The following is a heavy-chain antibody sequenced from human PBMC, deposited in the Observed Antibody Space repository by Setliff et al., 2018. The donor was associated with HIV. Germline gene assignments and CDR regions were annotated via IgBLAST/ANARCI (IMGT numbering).Heavy chain of an antibody. CDR2: IYFTGSS. CDR3: ARVQMAYAAFDV. D-gene: IGHD4-17*01. Sequence: PSETLSLTCTVSNGSISSGNYCWSWIRQPAGKGLEWIGRIYFTGSSDNNPSLKSRVTLSVDTSKHQFSLKLSSVTAADTAVYYCARVQMAYAAFDVWGQGTMVTVSS. J-gene: IGHJ3*01. V-gene: IGHV4-61*10. CDR1: NGSISSGNYC.